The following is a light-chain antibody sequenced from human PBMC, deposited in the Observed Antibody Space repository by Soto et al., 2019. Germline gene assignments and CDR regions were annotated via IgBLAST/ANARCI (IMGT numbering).Light chain of an antibody. Sequence: EIVLTQSTVTLSLSPCEIATLSCRASQSVSNNYLAWYQQKPGQAPRLLIYGASNRATGIPDRFSGSGSGTDFTPTISRLEPEDFAVYYCQQYGSSGTFGQGTKVDIK. V-gene: IGKV3-20*01. J-gene: IGKJ1*01. CDR1: QSVSNNY. CDR3: QQYGSSGT. CDR2: GAS.